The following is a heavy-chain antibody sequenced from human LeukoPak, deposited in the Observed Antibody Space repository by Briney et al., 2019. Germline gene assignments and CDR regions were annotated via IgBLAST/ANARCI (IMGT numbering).Heavy chain of an antibody. CDR2: IWYDGSNK. J-gene: IGHJ4*02. CDR1: GFTFSNYG. V-gene: IGHV3-30*02. D-gene: IGHD4-23*01. Sequence: GESLQISCAASGFTFSNYGMHWVRQAPGKGLEWVAFIWYDGSNKYYADSVKGRFTISRDNSKNTVYLQMNSLRAEDTAVYYCAKVLAVTSYGAKSIFDHWGQGTLVTVSS. CDR3: AKVLAVTSYGAKSIFDH.